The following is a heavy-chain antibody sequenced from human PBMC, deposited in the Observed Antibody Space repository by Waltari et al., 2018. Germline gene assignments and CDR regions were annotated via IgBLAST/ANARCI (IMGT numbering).Heavy chain of an antibody. CDR2: IIPIFVTA. J-gene: IGHJ6*02. CDR1: GGTFSSYA. Sequence: QVQLVQSGAEVKKPGSSVKVSCKASGGTFSSYAISWVRQAPGQGLEGMGGIIPIFVTANYAQKFQGRVTITTDESTSTAYMELSSLRSEDTAVYYCARGQYCSSTSCSLSYYYGMDVWGQGTTVTVSS. V-gene: IGHV1-69*05. D-gene: IGHD2-2*01. CDR3: ARGQYCSSTSCSLSYYYGMDV.